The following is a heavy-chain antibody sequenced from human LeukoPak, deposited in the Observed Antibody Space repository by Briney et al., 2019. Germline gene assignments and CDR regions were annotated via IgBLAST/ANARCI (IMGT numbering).Heavy chain of an antibody. J-gene: IGHJ4*02. Sequence: GGSLRLSCTASGFLFRNYAMSWVRQAPGKGLEWVSTITHSGAGTYYTDSVRGRFTISRDNSKNALSLQMDSLRPEDTAVYYCVRGPFGQGVEYWGQGTLVTVSS. CDR2: ITHSGAGT. CDR1: GFLFRNYA. D-gene: IGHD3-10*01. CDR3: VRGPFGQGVEY. V-gene: IGHV3-23*01.